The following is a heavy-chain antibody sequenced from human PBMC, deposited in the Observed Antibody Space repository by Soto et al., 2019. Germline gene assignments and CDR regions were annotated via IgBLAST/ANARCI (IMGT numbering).Heavy chain of an antibody. CDR3: ASDISGDYYYYMDF. J-gene: IGHJ6*03. Sequence: SETLSLTCTVSGGSISSYYWSWIRQPPGKGLEWIGYIYYSGSTNYNPSLKSRVTISVDTSKNQFSLKLSSVTAADTAVYYCASDISGDYYYYMDFRGTGTTVIVSS. D-gene: IGHD2-15*01. CDR2: IYYSGST. V-gene: IGHV4-59*01. CDR1: GGSISSYY.